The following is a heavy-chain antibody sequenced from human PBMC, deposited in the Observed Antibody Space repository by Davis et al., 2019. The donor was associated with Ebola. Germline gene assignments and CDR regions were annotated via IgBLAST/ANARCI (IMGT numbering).Heavy chain of an antibody. V-gene: IGHV1-18*01. J-gene: IGHJ4*02. CDR3: ARGSYGGNSGLRY. D-gene: IGHD4-23*01. CDR2: ISAYNGNT. CDR1: GYTFTSYG. Sequence: AASVKVSCKASGYTFTSYGISWVRQAPGQGLEWMGWISAYNGNTNYAQKFQGWVTMTRDTSISTAYMELSRLRSDDTAVCYCARGSYGGNSGLRYWGQGTLVTVSS.